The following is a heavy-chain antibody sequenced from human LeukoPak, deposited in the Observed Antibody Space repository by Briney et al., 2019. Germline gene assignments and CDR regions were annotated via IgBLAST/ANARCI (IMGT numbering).Heavy chain of an antibody. CDR2: INHSGST. CDR3: ARGGVAVAGNAGYFDY. Sequence: SETLSLTCAVYGGSFSGYYWSWIRQPPGKGLEWIGEINHSGSTNYNPSLKSRVTISVDTSKNQFSLKLSSVTAADTAVYYCARGGVAVAGNAGYFDYWGQGTLVTVSS. D-gene: IGHD6-19*01. V-gene: IGHV4-34*01. CDR1: GGSFSGYY. J-gene: IGHJ4*02.